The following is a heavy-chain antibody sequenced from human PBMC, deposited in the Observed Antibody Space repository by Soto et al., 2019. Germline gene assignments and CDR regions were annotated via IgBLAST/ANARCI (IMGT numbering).Heavy chain of an antibody. CDR3: ARSPRSSPYFDY. V-gene: IGHV5-51*01. J-gene: IGHJ4*02. CDR2: IYPGDYET. CDR1: GYTFSNFW. D-gene: IGHD6-13*01. Sequence: PGESLKISCQCSGYTFSNFWIAWVRQLPGKGLERMGIIYPGDYETRYSPSFHGKVTISADRSIGTAYLQWSSLEASDSAFYFCARSPRSSPYFDYWGQGALVTVSS.